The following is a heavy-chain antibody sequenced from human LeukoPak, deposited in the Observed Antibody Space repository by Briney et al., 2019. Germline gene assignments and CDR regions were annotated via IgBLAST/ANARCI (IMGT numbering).Heavy chain of an antibody. CDR2: ITRANRI. CDR3: AKDRSVRGYSYGYPDY. J-gene: IGHJ4*02. Sequence: GGSLRLSCVTSGFSFWNYELSWVRQAPGKGLEWISCITRANRIFYADSMKGRFTISRDNAKNSLYLQMNSLRAEDTALYYCAKDRSVRGYSYGYPDYWGQGTLVTVSS. CDR1: GFSFWNYE. V-gene: IGHV3-20*04. D-gene: IGHD5-18*01.